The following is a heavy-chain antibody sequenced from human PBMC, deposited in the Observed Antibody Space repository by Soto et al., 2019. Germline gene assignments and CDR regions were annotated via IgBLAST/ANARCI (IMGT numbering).Heavy chain of an antibody. Sequence: PSETLSLTCTVSGGSISSYYWSWIRQPPGKGLEWIGYIYYSGSTYYNPSLKSRVTISVDTSKNQFSLKLSSVTAADTAVYYCARATYYDYIWGSYRPHLFDYWGQGTLVTVSS. CDR3: ARATYYDYIWGSYRPHLFDY. V-gene: IGHV4-59*12. CDR2: IYYSGST. CDR1: GGSISSYY. D-gene: IGHD3-16*02. J-gene: IGHJ4*02.